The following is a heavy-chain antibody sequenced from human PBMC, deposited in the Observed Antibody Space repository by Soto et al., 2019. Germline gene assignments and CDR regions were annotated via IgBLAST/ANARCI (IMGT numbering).Heavy chain of an antibody. J-gene: IGHJ4*02. CDR2: INAGNGNT. D-gene: IGHD3-3*01. CDR3: ARVGYYDFWSGYYDDEPFGRPPIFDY. Sequence: ASVKVSCKASGYTFTSYAMHWVRQAPGQRXEWMGWINAGNGNTKYSQKFQGRVTITRGTSASTAYMELSSLRSEDTAVYYCARVGYYDFWSGYYDDEPFGRPPIFDYWGQGTLVTVSS. V-gene: IGHV1-3*01. CDR1: GYTFTSYA.